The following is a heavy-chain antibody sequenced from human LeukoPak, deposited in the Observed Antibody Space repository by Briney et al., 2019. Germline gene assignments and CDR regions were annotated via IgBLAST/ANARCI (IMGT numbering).Heavy chain of an antibody. CDR3: ARAPRYGSGSYYFDY. D-gene: IGHD3-10*01. CDR1: GGSISSYY. Sequence: PSETLSLTCTVSGGSISSYYWSWIRQPPGKGLEWIGYIYYSGSTNYNPSLKSRVTISVDTSKNQFSLKLSSVTAADTAVYYCARAPRYGSGSYYFDYWGQGTLVTVSS. J-gene: IGHJ4*02. CDR2: IYYSGST. V-gene: IGHV4-59*12.